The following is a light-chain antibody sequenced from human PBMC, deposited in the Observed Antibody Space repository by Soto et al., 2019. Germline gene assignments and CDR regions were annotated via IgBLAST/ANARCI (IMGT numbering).Light chain of an antibody. V-gene: IGLV2-14*01. Sequence: QSVLTQPASVSGSPGQSITISCTGTSSDVGGYNYVSWYQQHPGKAPKLMIYDVSNRPSGVPNRFSGSKSGNTASLTISGLRAEDEADYCCSSYTSSSSLLVFGGPTKRTVL. CDR2: DVS. CDR3: SSYTSSSSLLV. CDR1: SSDVGGYNY. J-gene: IGLJ3*02.